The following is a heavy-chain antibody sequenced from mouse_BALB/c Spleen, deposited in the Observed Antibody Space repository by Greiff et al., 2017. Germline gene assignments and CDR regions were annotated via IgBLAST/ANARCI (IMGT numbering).Heavy chain of an antibody. Sequence: QVQLQQSGAELMKPGASVKISCKATGYTFSSYWIEWVKQRPGHGLEWIGEILPGSGSTNYNEKFKGKATFTADTSSNTAYMQLSSLTSEDSAVYYGATDYYGSSGGYFDVWGAGTTVTVSS. J-gene: IGHJ1*01. CDR3: ATDYYGSSGGYFDV. CDR1: GYTFSSYW. V-gene: IGHV1-9*01. D-gene: IGHD1-1*01. CDR2: ILPGSGST.